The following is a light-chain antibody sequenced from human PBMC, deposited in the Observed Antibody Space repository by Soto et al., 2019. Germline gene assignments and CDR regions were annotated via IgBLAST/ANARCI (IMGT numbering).Light chain of an antibody. CDR3: QQRSKWPVT. V-gene: IGKV3-11*01. Sequence: IVLTRSPATQSVSLWERATLSCRASQSVSSYLAWYQQKPGQAPRLLIYDASNRATGTPARFSGSGSGTDFTLTISSLEPEDFALYYCQQRSKWPVTFGGGTKVDIK. CDR1: QSVSSY. CDR2: DAS. J-gene: IGKJ4*01.